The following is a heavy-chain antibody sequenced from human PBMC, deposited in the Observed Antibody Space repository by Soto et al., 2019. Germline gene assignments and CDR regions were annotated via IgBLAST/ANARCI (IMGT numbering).Heavy chain of an antibody. CDR2: ISNDGSIT. CDR1: GFTFSSYW. V-gene: IGHV3-74*01. J-gene: IGHJ5*02. D-gene: IGHD5-12*01. CDR3: ARGGLGVATIYAS. Sequence: EVQLVESGGGVVQPGGSLRLSCAASGFTFSSYWIHWVRQAPGKGRVWVSRISNDGSITSYADYVRGRFTISRDNAKNTRYLQMNSLRAEYTAVYYCARGGLGVATIYASWGQGTRVTVSS.